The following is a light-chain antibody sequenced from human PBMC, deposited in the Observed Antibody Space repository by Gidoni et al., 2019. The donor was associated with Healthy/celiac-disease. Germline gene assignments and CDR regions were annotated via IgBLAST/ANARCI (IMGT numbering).Light chain of an antibody. J-gene: IGKJ2*01. V-gene: IGKV1-39*01. Sequence: DIQMTQSPSSLSASVGDRVTITCRASQSISSYLNWYQQKPGKAPKLLIYAASSLQSGVPSRFSGSGSGTDFTLTISSLQPEDFATYYCQQSYSTPPDFGQGTKQEIK. CDR2: AAS. CDR1: QSISSY. CDR3: QQSYSTPPD.